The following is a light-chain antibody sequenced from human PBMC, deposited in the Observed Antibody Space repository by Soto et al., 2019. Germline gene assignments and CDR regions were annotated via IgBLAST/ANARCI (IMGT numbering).Light chain of an antibody. CDR1: QAISGS. V-gene: IGKV1-5*01. J-gene: IGKJ1*01. CDR2: DVS. CDR3: QQFYMGWT. Sequence: DIQMTQSPSTLSASVGDRVTITCRASQAISGSLAWYQHQPGKAPKLLIYDVSTLETGVPSRFSGFGSGTEFTLSISSLQPDDFGPYYCQQFYMGWTFGQGTKVDLK.